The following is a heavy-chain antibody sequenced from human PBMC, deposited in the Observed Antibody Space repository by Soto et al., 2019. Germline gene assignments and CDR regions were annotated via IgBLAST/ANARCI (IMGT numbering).Heavy chain of an antibody. D-gene: IGHD6-13*01. J-gene: IGHJ4*02. CDR2: IDPNDSQT. Sequence: GESLKISCQASGYSFSSSWIGWVRQMPGKGLEWMGIIDPNDSQTIYSPSFQGQVTISADKSIGTAYLQWSSLKASGTAMYYCAIHAGNSWKGDYFDFWGQGALVTVSS. CDR1: GYSFSSSW. V-gene: IGHV5-51*01. CDR3: AIHAGNSWKGDYFDF.